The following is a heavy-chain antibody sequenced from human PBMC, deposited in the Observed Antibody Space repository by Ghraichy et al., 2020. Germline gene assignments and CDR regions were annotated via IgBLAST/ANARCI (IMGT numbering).Heavy chain of an antibody. D-gene: IGHD1-14*01. Sequence: SHTLSLTCTVSGGSISSYSDYWGWLRQPPGKGPEWIGSIYNSVSTHYNPSLKSRVTISIDTSKDQFSLRLTSVTAADTAIYYCARNKTGNLSGWFDPWGQGSLVIVSS. CDR1: GGSISSYSDY. J-gene: IGHJ5*02. V-gene: IGHV4-39*01. CDR3: ARNKTGNLSGWFDP. CDR2: IYNSVST.